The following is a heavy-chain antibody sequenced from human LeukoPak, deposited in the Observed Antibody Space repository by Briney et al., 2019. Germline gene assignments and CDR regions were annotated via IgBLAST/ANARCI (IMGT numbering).Heavy chain of an antibody. Sequence: QSGGSLRLSCAASGFTFTDYAMSWVRQAPGKGLEWVAVISYDGSNKYYADSVKGRFTISRDNSKNTLYLQMNSLRAEDTAVYYCAKDGCREYSSSCGDYYYYGMDVWGQGTTVTVSS. V-gene: IGHV3-30*18. CDR1: GFTFTDYA. CDR2: ISYDGSNK. CDR3: AKDGCREYSSSCGDYYYYGMDV. J-gene: IGHJ6*02. D-gene: IGHD6-6*01.